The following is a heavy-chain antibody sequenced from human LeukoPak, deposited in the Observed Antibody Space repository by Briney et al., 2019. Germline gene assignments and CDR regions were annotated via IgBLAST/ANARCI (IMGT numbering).Heavy chain of an antibody. D-gene: IGHD3-10*01. CDR2: IISKTDGGTT. Sequence: GGSLRLSCAASGFTFSNAWMSWVRQAPGEGLEWGGRIISKTDGGTTDYAAPVKDRFSISRYDSKDTLYPQMNSLKIEDTAVYYCSTKRVLRGKGSGSQPYADYWGQGTLVTVSS. CDR3: STKRVLRGKGSGSQPYADY. CDR1: GFTFSNAW. V-gene: IGHV3-15*01. J-gene: IGHJ4*02.